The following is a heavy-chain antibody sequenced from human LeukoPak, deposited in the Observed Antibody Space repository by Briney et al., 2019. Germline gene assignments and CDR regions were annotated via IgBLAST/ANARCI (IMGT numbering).Heavy chain of an antibody. J-gene: IGHJ4*02. D-gene: IGHD5-24*01. CDR2: IKQDGSEK. CDR3: AVTTLKSRDGYNPPVY. Sequence: PGGSLRLSCAASGFTFSSYWMSWVRQAPGKGLEWVANIKQDGSEKCYVDSVKGRFTISRDDAKNSLYLQMNSLRAEDTAVYYCAVTTLKSRDGYNPPVYWGQGTLVTVSS. V-gene: IGHV3-7*01. CDR1: GFTFSSYW.